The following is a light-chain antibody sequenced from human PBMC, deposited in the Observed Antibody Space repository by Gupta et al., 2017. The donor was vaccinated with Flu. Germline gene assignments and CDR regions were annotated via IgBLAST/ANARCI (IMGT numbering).Light chain of an antibody. CDR1: QSISSY. V-gene: IGKV1-39*01. CDR3: QQSYTNT. Sequence: IRMTQSPSSLSASVGDRVTITCRASQSISSYLNWYQQTPGKAPRLLIYAASNLKRGVPTRFSGSGAGTEYTLTSSMLQTEDFATYYCQQSYTNTFGGGTKIEIK. J-gene: IGKJ4*02. CDR2: AAS.